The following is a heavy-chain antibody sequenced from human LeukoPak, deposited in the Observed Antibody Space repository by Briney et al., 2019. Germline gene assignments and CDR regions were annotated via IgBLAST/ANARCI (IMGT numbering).Heavy chain of an antibody. CDR2: IRYDGSNK. D-gene: IGHD5-12*01. Sequence: GGSLRLSCAASGFTFSSYGMHWVRQAPGKGLEWVAFIRYDGSNKYYADSVKGRFTISRDNSKNTLYLQMNSLRAEDTAVSYCARGGNSGYDSNWFDPWGQGTLVTVSS. J-gene: IGHJ5*02. V-gene: IGHV3-30*02. CDR3: ARGGNSGYDSNWFDP. CDR1: GFTFSSYG.